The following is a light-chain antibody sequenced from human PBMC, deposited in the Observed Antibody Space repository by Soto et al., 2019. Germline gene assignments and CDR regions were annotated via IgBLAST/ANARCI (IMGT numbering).Light chain of an antibody. J-gene: IGKJ1*01. CDR2: KAS. Sequence: DIQMTQSPSTLSASVGDRVTITCRASQTIDSWLAWYQQRPGKPPNLLIYKASTLASGVPSRFSGSGSGTEFTLTISSLQPDDFATYYCQQYDSYSWTFGQGTKVDI. V-gene: IGKV1-5*03. CDR3: QQYDSYSWT. CDR1: QTIDSW.